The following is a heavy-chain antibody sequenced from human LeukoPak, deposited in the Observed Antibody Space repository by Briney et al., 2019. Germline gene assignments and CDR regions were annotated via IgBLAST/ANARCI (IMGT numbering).Heavy chain of an antibody. J-gene: IGHJ4*02. V-gene: IGHV4-39*01. Sequence: SETLSLTCTVSGGSISSSGYYWGWIRQPPGKGLEWIGSISSGGSTHYTPSLKSRVTISVEKSKNQFSLKLSSVPAADTAVYYCARRSYDGSGYYYVDYWGQGTLVTVSS. CDR3: ARRSYDGSGYYYVDY. CDR2: ISSGGST. D-gene: IGHD3-22*01. CDR1: GGSISSSGYY.